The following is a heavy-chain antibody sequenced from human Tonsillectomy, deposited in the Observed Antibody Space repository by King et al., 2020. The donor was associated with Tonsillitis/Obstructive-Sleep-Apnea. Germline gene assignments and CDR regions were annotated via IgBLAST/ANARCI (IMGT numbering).Heavy chain of an antibody. D-gene: IGHD1-1*01. CDR3: ARRRYSYWDY. J-gene: IGHJ4*02. CDR2: IYYRGST. V-gene: IGHV4-39*01. Sequence: QLQESGPGLVKPSETLSLTCTVSGGSISSSSYYWGWIRQPSEKGLEWSGSIYYRGSTYYNPYLKSRVTISVDTSKNQFYLKLSSVTAADTAVYYCARRRYSYWDYWGQGTLVTVSS. CDR1: GGSISSSSYY.